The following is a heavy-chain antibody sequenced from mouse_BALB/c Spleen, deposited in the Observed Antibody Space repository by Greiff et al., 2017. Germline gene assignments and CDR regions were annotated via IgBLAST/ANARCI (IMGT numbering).Heavy chain of an antibody. Sequence: VQLQQSGAELAKPGASVKMSCKASGYTFTSYWMHWVKQRPGQGLEWIGYINPSTGYTEYNQKFKDKATLTADKSSSTAYMQLSSLTSEDSAVYYCASYDYDEGDYWGRGTTLTVSS. V-gene: IGHV1-7*01. D-gene: IGHD2-4*01. CDR1: GYTFTSYW. CDR3: ASYDYDEGDY. J-gene: IGHJ2*01. CDR2: INPSTGYT.